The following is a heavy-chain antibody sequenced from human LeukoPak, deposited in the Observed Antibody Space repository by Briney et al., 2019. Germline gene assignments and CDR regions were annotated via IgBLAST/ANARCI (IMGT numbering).Heavy chain of an antibody. J-gene: IGHJ4*02. CDR1: GFTFSRYG. D-gene: IGHD3-22*01. CDR2: IWYDGSNR. V-gene: IGHV3-33*01. CDR3: ARDFGFSPSSGYSFDY. Sequence: PGGSLRLSCAASGFTFSRYGMHWVRQAPGKGLEWVAVIWYDGSNRQYVDSVKGRFTISRDNSKNTLHLQMNSLRADDTAVYYCARDFGFSPSSGYSFDYWGQGTLVTVSS.